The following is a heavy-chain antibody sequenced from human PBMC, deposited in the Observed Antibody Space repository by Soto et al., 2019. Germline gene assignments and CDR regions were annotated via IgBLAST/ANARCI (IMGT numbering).Heavy chain of an antibody. CDR2: IKRGGNTK. Sequence: GGSLRLSCAASGFTFSDYLMTWVRQAPGKGLEWVAYIKRGGNTKYYVDSVKGRFTISRDNAKNSLYLQMNSLRDEDTAVYYCARLTYGDYVNLYYYYGMDVWGQGTTVTVSS. D-gene: IGHD4-17*01. CDR1: GFTFSDYL. V-gene: IGHV3-7*01. J-gene: IGHJ6*02. CDR3: ARLTYGDYVNLYYYYGMDV.